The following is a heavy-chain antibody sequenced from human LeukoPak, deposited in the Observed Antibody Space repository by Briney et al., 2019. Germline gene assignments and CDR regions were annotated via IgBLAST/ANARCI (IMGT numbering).Heavy chain of an antibody. Sequence: PGGSLRPSCAASGSTFSIYAMSWVRQAPGKGLQWVSSITSRGESTWYVDSVKGRFTITRDNSENTLYLQIHSLRAEDTAVYYCARDRPNYYGSDGHYYRRDGDYWGRGTLVSVSS. CDR1: GSTFSIYA. V-gene: IGHV3-23*01. J-gene: IGHJ4*02. CDR2: ITSRGEST. D-gene: IGHD3-22*01. CDR3: ARDRPNYYGSDGHYYRRDGDY.